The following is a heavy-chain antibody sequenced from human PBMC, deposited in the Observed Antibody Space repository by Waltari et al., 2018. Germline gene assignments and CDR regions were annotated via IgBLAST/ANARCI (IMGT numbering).Heavy chain of an antibody. CDR2: IQDEGTIT. Sequence: EVRLVESGGALVQPGGSLRLSCAASGFNFNDYWMPWVRQGPGKRLEWVTSIQDEGTITGYADFAKGRLTISRDSARNRIYLQMTSLRVEDTAKYYCARASIDWYEVLVHWGQGTLVTVSS. J-gene: IGHJ4*02. CDR3: ARASIDWYEVLVH. V-gene: IGHV3-74*01. D-gene: IGHD3-9*01. CDR1: GFNFNDYW.